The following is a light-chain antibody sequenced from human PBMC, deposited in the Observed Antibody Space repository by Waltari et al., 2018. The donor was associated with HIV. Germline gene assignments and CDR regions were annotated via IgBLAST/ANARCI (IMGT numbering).Light chain of an antibody. J-gene: IGKJ1*01. CDR2: GAS. V-gene: IGKV3-15*01. CDR1: QSGSRN. CDR3: QQYNNWGT. Sequence: EIVMTQSPATLSVSPGERATLSCRASQSGSRNLAWYQQKPGQAPRLLIYGASTRATGIPARFSGSGSGTEFTLTISSLQSEDFAVYYCQQYNNWGTFGQGTKVEIK.